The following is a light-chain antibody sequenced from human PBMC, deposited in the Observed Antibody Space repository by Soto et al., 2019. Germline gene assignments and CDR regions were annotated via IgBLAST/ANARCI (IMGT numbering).Light chain of an antibody. CDR2: GNN. V-gene: IGLV1-40*01. CDR1: NSNIGADYG. CDR3: QSYDSNLVGLV. Sequence: QSVLTQPPSVSGAQGRRVTISCTGTNSNIGADYGVQWYQQFPGTAPKLLIYGNNNRPSGVSDRFSGSKSATSASLAITGLQPGDEADYYCQSYDSNLVGLVFGAGTKLTVL. J-gene: IGLJ3*02.